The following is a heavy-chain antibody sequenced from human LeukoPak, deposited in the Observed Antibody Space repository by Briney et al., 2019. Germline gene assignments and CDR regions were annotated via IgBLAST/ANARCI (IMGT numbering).Heavy chain of an antibody. D-gene: IGHD3-10*01. CDR2: IYSGGST. CDR3: ARGSRDYYGSGTYYYYFDY. J-gene: IGHJ4*02. CDR1: GFTVSSNY. Sequence: PGGSLRLSCAASGFTVSSNYMSWVRQAPGKGLEWVSVIYSGGSTYYADSVKGRFTISRDNSKNTLYLQMNSLRAEDTAVYYCARGSRDYYGSGTYYYYFDYWGQGTLVTVSS. V-gene: IGHV3-53*01.